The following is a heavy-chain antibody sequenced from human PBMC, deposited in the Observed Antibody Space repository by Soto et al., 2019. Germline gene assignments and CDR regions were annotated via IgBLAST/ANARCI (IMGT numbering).Heavy chain of an antibody. Sequence: EVQLVESGGGFIQPGGSLRLSCAASGFTVSSKYMNWVRQAPGKGLEWVSVLYSGGSTSYADSVKGRFTVSRDNSKNTLYLQMNSLRAEDTAVYYCARDSPPNDPDDYGDAFDIWGQGTVVTVSS. D-gene: IGHD4-17*01. V-gene: IGHV3-53*01. CDR2: LYSGGST. J-gene: IGHJ3*02. CDR3: ARDSPPNDPDDYGDAFDI. CDR1: GFTVSSKY.